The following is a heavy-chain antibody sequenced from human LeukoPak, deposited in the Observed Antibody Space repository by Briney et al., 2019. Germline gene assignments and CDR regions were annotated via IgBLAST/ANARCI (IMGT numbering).Heavy chain of an antibody. Sequence: GESLQISCKGSGYSFTSYWISWVRQMPGKGLEWMGRIDPSDSDTNYSPSFQGHVTISADKSISTAYLQWSSLKASDTAMYYCARHNYDILTGYYNGGLPEGGPDYWGQGTLVTVSS. CDR1: GYSFTSYW. V-gene: IGHV5-10-1*01. CDR2: IDPSDSDT. J-gene: IGHJ4*02. CDR3: ARHNYDILTGYYNGGLPEGGPDY. D-gene: IGHD3-9*01.